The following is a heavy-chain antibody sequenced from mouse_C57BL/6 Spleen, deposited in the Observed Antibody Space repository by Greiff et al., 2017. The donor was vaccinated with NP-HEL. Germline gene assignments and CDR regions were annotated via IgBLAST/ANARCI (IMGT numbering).Heavy chain of an antibody. CDR3: ARRGTAQATLSY. Sequence: EVQVVESGGGLVKPGGSLKLSCAASGFTFSSSTMSWVRQTPEKGLEWVATISGGGGDTYYPGSVKGRFTISRDNATHTLSLQMISVRSGDTAWYYCARRGTAQATLSYGGQGTLVTVSA. D-gene: IGHD3-2*02. CDR1: GFTFSSST. V-gene: IGHV5-9*01. CDR2: ISGGGGDT. J-gene: IGHJ3*01.